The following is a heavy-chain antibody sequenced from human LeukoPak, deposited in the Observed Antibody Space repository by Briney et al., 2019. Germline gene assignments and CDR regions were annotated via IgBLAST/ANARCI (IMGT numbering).Heavy chain of an antibody. V-gene: IGHV1-69*06. D-gene: IGHD7-27*01. Sequence: SVKVSCKASGGTFSSYAISWVRQAPGQGLEWMGGIIPIFGTANYAQKFQGRVTITADKSTSTAYMELSSLRSEGTAVYYCAREYASWGSRYFDYWGQGTLVTVSS. CDR2: IIPIFGTA. J-gene: IGHJ4*02. CDR3: AREYASWGSRYFDY. CDR1: GGTFSSYA.